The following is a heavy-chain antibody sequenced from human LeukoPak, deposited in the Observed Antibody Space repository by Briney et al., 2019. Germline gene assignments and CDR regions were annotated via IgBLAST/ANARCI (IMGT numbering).Heavy chain of an antibody. CDR1: GFTFSSYA. D-gene: IGHD1-7*01. CDR3: AELSDNDAFDI. CDR2: ISSSGSTI. J-gene: IGHJ3*02. V-gene: IGHV3-48*03. Sequence: GGSLRLSCAASGFTFSSYAMSWVRQAPGKGLEWVSYISSSGSTIYYADSVKGRFTISRDNAKNSLYLQMNSLRAEDTAVYYCAELSDNDAFDIWGQGTMVTVSS.